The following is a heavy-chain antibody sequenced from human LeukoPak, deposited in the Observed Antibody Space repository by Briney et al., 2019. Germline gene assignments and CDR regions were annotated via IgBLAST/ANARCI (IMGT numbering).Heavy chain of an antibody. Sequence: SGPALVKPTQTLTLTCTFSGFSLSTSGMRVSWIRQPPGKALEWLARIDWDDAKFYSTSLTTRLTISKDTSKNQVVLTMTNMDPVDTATYYCARLNSGTYLDYWGQGTLVTVSS. J-gene: IGHJ4*02. V-gene: IGHV2-70*04. CDR1: GFSLSTSGMR. D-gene: IGHD1-26*01. CDR2: IDWDDAK. CDR3: ARLNSGTYLDY.